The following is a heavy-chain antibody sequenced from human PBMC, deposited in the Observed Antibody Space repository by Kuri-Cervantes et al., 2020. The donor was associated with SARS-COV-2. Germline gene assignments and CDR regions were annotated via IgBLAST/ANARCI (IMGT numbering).Heavy chain of an antibody. CDR2: ISWNSGSI. CDR1: GFTFDDYA. CDR3: ARDPFLWFRPGGIDY. J-gene: IGHJ4*02. D-gene: IGHD3-10*01. V-gene: IGHV3-9*01. Sequence: GGSLRLSCAASGFTFDDYAMHWVRQAPGKGLEWVSGISWNSGSIGYADSVKGRFTVSRDNAQNSLYLQMNSLRDEDTAVYYCARDPFLWFRPGGIDYWGQGTLVTVSS.